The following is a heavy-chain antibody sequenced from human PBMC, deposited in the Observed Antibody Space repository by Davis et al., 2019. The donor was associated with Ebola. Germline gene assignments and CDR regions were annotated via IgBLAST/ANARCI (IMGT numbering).Heavy chain of an antibody. CDR1: GFTFSSYA. CDR3: ARELPYGALDY. Sequence: GESLKISCAASGFTFSSYAMHWVRQAPGKGLEWVAVISYDGSNKYYADSVKGRFTISRDNSKNTLYLQMNSLRAEDTAVYYCARELPYGALDYWGQGTLVTVSS. J-gene: IGHJ4*02. V-gene: IGHV3-30-3*01. CDR2: ISYDGSNK. D-gene: IGHD4-17*01.